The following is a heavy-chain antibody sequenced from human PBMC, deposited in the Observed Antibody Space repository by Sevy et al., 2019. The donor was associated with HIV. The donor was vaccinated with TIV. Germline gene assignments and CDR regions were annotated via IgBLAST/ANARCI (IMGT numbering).Heavy chain of an antibody. J-gene: IGHJ4*02. CDR1: GFTFRTYA. V-gene: IGHV3-30-3*01. CDR3: ARGPEWELTSFPSH. CDR2: ISSNGDNA. D-gene: IGHD1-26*01. Sequence: GGSLRLSCAASGFTFRTYAFHWVRQTPGRGLEWIGLISSNGDNAFYANSVRGRFTISRDNSMNTLYLQMTSLTPDETAVYYWARGPEWELTSFPSHWGQGTLVTVSS.